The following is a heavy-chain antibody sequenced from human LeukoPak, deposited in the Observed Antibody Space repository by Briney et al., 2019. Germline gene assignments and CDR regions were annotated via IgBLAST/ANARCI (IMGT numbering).Heavy chain of an antibody. Sequence: ASVKVSCKASGFTFTSSAVQWVRQARGQRLEWVGWIVVGSGNTNYAQKFQERVTITRDMSTGTAYMELSSLRSEDTAVYYCAALGGGYRGYDGIDYWGQGTLVTVSS. CDR1: GFTFTSSA. D-gene: IGHD5-12*01. CDR3: AALGGGYRGYDGIDY. CDR2: IVVGSGNT. J-gene: IGHJ4*02. V-gene: IGHV1-58*01.